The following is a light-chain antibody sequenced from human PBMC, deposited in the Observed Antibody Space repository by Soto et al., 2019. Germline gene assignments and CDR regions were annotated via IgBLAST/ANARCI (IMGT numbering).Light chain of an antibody. J-gene: IGKJ2*01. Sequence: EIVLTQSPGTLSLSPGERATLSCRASQSVSNTYLAWYQQKPGQAPRLLIYDASSRATGIPDRFSGSGSGTDFTLTISRLEPEDFAVYYCEQYKGWPYTFGQGTKVDIK. V-gene: IGKV3-20*01. CDR2: DAS. CDR1: QSVSNTY. CDR3: EQYKGWPYT.